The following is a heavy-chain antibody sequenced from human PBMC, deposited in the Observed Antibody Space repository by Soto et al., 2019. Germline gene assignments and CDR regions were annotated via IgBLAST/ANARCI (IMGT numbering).Heavy chain of an antibody. J-gene: IGHJ4*02. CDR1: GFTFSSYA. CDR3: ARGRLSIAAAGPLYYLDY. V-gene: IGHV3-30-3*01. CDR2: ISYDGSNK. D-gene: IGHD6-13*01. Sequence: GGSLRLSCAASGFTFSSYAMHWVRQAPGKGLEWVAVISYDGSNKYYADSVKGRFTISRDNSKNTLYLQMNSLRAEDTAVYYCARGRLSIAAAGPLYYLDYWGQGTLVTVSS.